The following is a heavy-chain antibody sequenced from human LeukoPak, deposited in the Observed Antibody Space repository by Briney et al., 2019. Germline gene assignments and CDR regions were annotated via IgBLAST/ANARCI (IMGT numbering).Heavy chain of an antibody. Sequence: SETLYLTCTGSGGSIRLSVWNWLLDHAGKGLQWVRGVYPSGRTDQNPSLKTRVSISLDAPKSQFSLRLTSVTAADTAVYFCARDAGSGWYYFDSWGQGTRVTVSS. J-gene: IGHJ4*02. D-gene: IGHD6-19*01. V-gene: IGHV4-4*07. CDR1: GGSIRLSV. CDR2: VYPSGRT. CDR3: ARDAGSGWYYFDS.